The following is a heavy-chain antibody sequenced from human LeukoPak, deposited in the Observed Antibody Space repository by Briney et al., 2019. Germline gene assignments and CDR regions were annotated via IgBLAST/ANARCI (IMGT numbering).Heavy chain of an antibody. CDR1: GFTFDDYA. CDR3: ASLCSSTSCTHFDY. CDR2: ISWDGGST. Sequence: GGSLRLSCAASGFTFDDYAMHWVRQAPGKGLEWVSLISWDGGSTYYADSVKGRFTISRDNSKTSLYLQMNSLRAEDTALYYCASLCSSTSCTHFDYWGQGTLVTVSS. D-gene: IGHD2-2*01. V-gene: IGHV3-43D*04. J-gene: IGHJ4*02.